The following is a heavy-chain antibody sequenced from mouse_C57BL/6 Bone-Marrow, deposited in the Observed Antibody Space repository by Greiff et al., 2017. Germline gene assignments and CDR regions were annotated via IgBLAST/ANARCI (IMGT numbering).Heavy chain of an antibody. Sequence: EVKLMESGGDLVKPGGSLKLSCAASGFTFSSYGMSWVRQTPDKRLEWVATISSGGSYTYYPDSVKGRFTISRDNAKNTLYLQMSSLKSEDTAMYYCSKGRFDYWGRGNALTVTA. V-gene: IGHV5-6*01. CDR1: GFTFSSYG. CDR2: ISSGGSYT. J-gene: IGHJ2*01. CDR3: SKGRFDY. D-gene: IGHD3-3*01.